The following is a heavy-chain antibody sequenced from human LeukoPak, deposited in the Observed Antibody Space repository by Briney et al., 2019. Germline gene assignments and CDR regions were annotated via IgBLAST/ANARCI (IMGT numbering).Heavy chain of an antibody. V-gene: IGHV3-30*02. CDR1: GFTFSSYG. D-gene: IGHD3-10*01. CDR3: YGSGSSSPYYYYYYMDV. CDR2: IRYDGSNK. Sequence: GGSLRLSCAASGFTFSSYGMHWVRQAPGKGLEWVAFIRYDGSNKYYADSVKGRFTISRDNSKNTLYLQMNSLRAEDTAVYYCYGSGSSSPYYYYYYMDVWGKGTTVTVSS. J-gene: IGHJ6*03.